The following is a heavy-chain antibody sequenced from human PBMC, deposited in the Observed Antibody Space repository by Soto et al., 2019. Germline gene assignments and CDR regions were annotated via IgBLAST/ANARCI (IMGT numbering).Heavy chain of an antibody. CDR3: ARGLTGDYFDY. D-gene: IGHD7-27*01. J-gene: IGHJ4*02. CDR2: IIPILGIA. Sequence: GASVKVSCKASGGTFSSYTISWVRQAPGQGLEWMGRIIPILGIANYAQKFQGRVTITADKSTSTAYMELSSLRSEDTAVYYCARGLTGDYFDYWGQGTLVTVSS. V-gene: IGHV1-69*02. CDR1: GGTFSSYT.